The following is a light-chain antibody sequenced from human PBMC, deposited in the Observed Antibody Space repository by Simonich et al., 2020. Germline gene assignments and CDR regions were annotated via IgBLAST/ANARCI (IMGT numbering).Light chain of an antibody. Sequence: QSALTQPASVSGSPGQSLTISCTGTSSDVGSYNLVSWYQQHPGKAPKLMIYEGRKRPSGVSNRFSGSKSGNTASLTISGLQAEDEADYYCCSYAGSSTWVFGGGTKLTVL. CDR2: EGR. CDR3: CSYAGSSTWV. V-gene: IGLV2-23*01. J-gene: IGLJ3*02. CDR1: SSDVGSYNL.